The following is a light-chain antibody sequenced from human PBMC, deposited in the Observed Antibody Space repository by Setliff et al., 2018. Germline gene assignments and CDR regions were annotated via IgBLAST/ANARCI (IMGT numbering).Light chain of an antibody. J-gene: IGLJ1*01. CDR3: QSYDSSLSALYV. CDR1: SSNIGAGYD. V-gene: IGLV1-40*01. Sequence: QSALTQPPSVSGAPGQRVTISCTGSSSNIGAGYDVHWYQQLPGTAPKLLIYGNSNRPSGVPDRFSGSKSGTSASLAITGLQAEDEADYYCQSYDSSLSALYVVGTGTKV. CDR2: GNS.